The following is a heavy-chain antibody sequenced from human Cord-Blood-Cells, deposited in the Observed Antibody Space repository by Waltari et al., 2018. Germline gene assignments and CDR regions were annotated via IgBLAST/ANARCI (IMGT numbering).Heavy chain of an antibody. CDR1: GFTFSSYG. J-gene: IGHJ4*02. CDR3: AKPYDILTGYYDY. CDR2: ISYDGSNK. Sequence: QVQLVESGGGVVQPGRSLRLSCAASGFTFSSYGMHWVRQAPGKGVEWVAVISYDGSNKYYADSVKGRFTISRDNSKNTLYLQMNSLRAEDTAVYYCAKPYDILTGYYDYWGQGTLVTVSS. V-gene: IGHV3-30*18. D-gene: IGHD3-9*01.